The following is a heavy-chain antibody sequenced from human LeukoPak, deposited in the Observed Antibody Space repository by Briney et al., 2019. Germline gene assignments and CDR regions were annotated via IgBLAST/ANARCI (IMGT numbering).Heavy chain of an antibody. V-gene: IGHV3-49*03. J-gene: IGHJ4*02. CDR2: IRSKAYGGTT. Sequence: GGSLRLSCTASGFTFGDYAMSWFRQAPGKGLEWVGFIRSKAYGGTTEYAASVKGRFTISRDDSKSIAYLQMNSLKTEDTAVYYCTRAIGDSRRWLQLFYFDYWGQGTLVTVSS. CDR3: TRAIGDSRRWLQLFYFDY. D-gene: IGHD5-24*01. CDR1: GFTFGDYA.